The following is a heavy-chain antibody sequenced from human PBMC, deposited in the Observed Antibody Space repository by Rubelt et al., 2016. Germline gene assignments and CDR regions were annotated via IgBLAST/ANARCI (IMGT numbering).Heavy chain of an antibody. J-gene: IGHJ4*02. D-gene: IGHD6-19*01. CDR3: ARAGGQWLIPDY. CDR2: IYYSGST. V-gene: IGHV4-39*07. Sequence: GKGLEWIGSIYYSGSTYYNPSLKSRVTISVDKSKNQFSLKLSSVTAADTAVYYCARAGGQWLIPDYWGQGTLVTVSS.